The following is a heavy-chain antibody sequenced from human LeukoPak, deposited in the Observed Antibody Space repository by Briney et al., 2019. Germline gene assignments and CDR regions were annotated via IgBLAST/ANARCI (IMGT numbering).Heavy chain of an antibody. J-gene: IGHJ4*02. CDR2: ISSSSSYI. D-gene: IGHD3-22*01. Sequence: GGSLRLSCAASGFTFCSYSMNWVRQAPGKGLEWVSSISSSSSYIYYADSVKGRFTISRDNAKNSLYLQMNSLRAKDTAVYYCARDAGYYYDSSGYLWGQGTLVTVSS. V-gene: IGHV3-21*01. CDR1: GFTFCSYS. CDR3: ARDAGYYYDSSGYL.